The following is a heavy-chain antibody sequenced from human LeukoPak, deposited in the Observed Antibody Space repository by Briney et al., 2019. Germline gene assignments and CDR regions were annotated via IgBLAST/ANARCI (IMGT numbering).Heavy chain of an antibody. V-gene: IGHV4-4*07. CDR3: ARDLGAMVRGVGVEFDP. J-gene: IGHJ5*02. D-gene: IGHD3-10*01. CDR2: IYTSGST. CDR1: GGSISSYY. Sequence: SETQSLTCTVSGGSISSYYWSWIRQPAGKGLEWIGRIYTSGSTNYNPSLKSRVTMSVDTSKNQFSLKLSSVTAADTAVYYCARDLGAMVRGVGVEFDPWGQGTLVTVSS.